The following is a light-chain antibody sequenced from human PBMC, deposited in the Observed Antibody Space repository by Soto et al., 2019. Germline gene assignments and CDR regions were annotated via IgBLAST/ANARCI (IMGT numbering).Light chain of an antibody. J-gene: IGKJ1*01. V-gene: IGKV1-5*03. Sequence: DIQMTQSPSTLSASVGDRVTITCRASQSISTWLAWYQQKPGKAPKLLIYKASSLESGVPSRFSGSGSGTEFTLTISSLQPDDSATYYCQQYINRWTLGQGTKV. CDR2: KAS. CDR1: QSISTW. CDR3: QQYINRWT.